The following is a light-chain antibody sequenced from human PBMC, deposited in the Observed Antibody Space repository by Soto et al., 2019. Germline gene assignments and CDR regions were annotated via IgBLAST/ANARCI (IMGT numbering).Light chain of an antibody. J-gene: IGKJ1*01. CDR3: QQYENLPWT. Sequence: DIQMTQSPSSLSASVGDRVTITCQASQDINNYLNWYQQKPGKAPKLLIYDASNLETGVPSRFSASGSGTDFTFRISSLQPEDIATYYCQQYENLPWTFGQGTKVEVK. CDR1: QDINNY. CDR2: DAS. V-gene: IGKV1-33*01.